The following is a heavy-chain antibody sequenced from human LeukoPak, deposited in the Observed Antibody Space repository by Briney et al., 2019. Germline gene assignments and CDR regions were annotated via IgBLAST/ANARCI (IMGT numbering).Heavy chain of an antibody. V-gene: IGHV4-59*01. D-gene: IGHD5-12*01. CDR2: IYYSGST. Sequence: PSETLSLTCTVSGGSISSYYWSWIRQPPGKGLEWIGYIYYSGSTNYNPSLKSRVTISVDTSKNQFSLKLSSVTAADTAVYYCARNGVATIKRGKHWFDPWGQGTLVTVSS. CDR1: GGSISSYY. CDR3: ARNGVATIKRGKHWFDP. J-gene: IGHJ5*02.